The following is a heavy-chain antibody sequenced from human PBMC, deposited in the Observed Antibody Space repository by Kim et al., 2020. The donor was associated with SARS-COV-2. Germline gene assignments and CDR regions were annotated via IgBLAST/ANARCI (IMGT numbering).Heavy chain of an antibody. CDR1: GDSISNGGYY. V-gene: IGHV4-31*11. D-gene: IGHD3-9*01. Sequence: SETLSLTCGVSGDSISNGGYYWNWVRQHAGKGLEWIGYIYYSGTTHYSSSLKSRVVISVDSSQNQFSLKLTSVTAADTATYYCARTTRYYDIVNGDFSYDTFDTWGRGTMVSVSS. CDR3: ARTTRYYDIVNGDFSYDTFDT. J-gene: IGHJ3*02. CDR2: IYYSGTT.